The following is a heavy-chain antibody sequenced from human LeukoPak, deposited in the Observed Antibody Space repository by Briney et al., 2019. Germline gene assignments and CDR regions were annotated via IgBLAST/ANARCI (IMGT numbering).Heavy chain of an antibody. J-gene: IGHJ3*02. V-gene: IGHV1-2*02. Sequence: ASVKVSCKASGYTFTGYYMHWVRQAPGQGLEWMGWINPNSGGTNYAQKFQGRVTMTRDTSISTAYMELSRLRSDDTAVYYCARDKWFGELLWGNDAFDIWGQGTMVTVSS. CDR2: INPNSGGT. D-gene: IGHD3-10*01. CDR3: ARDKWFGELLWGNDAFDI. CDR1: GYTFTGYY.